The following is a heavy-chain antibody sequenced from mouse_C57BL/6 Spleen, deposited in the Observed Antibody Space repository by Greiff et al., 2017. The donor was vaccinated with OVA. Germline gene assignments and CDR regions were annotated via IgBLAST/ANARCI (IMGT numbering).Heavy chain of an antibody. J-gene: IGHJ3*01. CDR2: IYPGDGDT. V-gene: IGHV1-80*01. CDR3: ARSEEEGGTWFAY. CDR1: GYAFSSYW. Sequence: VQLQQSGAELVKPGASVKISCKASGYAFSSYWMNWVKQRPGKGLEWIGQIYPGDGDTNYNGKFKGKATLTADKSSSTAYMQLSSLTSEDSAVYFCARSEEEGGTWFAYWGKGTLVTVSA.